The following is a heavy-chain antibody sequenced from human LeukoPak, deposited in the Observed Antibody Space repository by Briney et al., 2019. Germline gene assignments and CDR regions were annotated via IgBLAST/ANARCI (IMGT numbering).Heavy chain of an antibody. J-gene: IGHJ2*01. V-gene: IGHV1-2*04. CDR1: GYTFTGYY. Sequence: GASVKVSCKASGYTFTGYYMHWVRQAPGQGLEWMGWINPNSGGTNYAQKFQGWVTMTRDTSISTAYMELSRLRSDDTAVYYCARTPDYGDYVWYFDLWGRGTLVTVSS. CDR2: INPNSGGT. CDR3: ARTPDYGDYVWYFDL. D-gene: IGHD4-17*01.